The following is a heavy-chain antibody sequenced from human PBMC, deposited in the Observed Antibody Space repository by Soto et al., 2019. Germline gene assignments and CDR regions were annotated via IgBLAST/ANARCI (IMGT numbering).Heavy chain of an antibody. J-gene: IGHJ4*02. CDR1: GFIFSSYA. V-gene: IGHV3-30*18. CDR2: ISYDGTNK. D-gene: IGHD3-10*01. CDR3: AKWSGSGSFYNTPFAS. Sequence: QVQLMESGGGVVQPGRSLRLSCAASGFIFSSYAMHWVRQSPGKGLEWVVVISYDGTNKYYADSVKGRFTISRDNSKNTLYLQMNTLRIEDTAVYHCAKWSGSGSFYNTPFASWGQGTLVSVSS.